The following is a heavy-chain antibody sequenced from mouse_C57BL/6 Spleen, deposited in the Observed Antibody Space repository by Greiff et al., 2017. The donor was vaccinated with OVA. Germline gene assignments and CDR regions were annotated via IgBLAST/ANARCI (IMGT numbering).Heavy chain of an antibody. Sequence: EVQLQESGPVLVKPGASVKMSCKASGYTFTDYYMNWVKPSHGKSLEWIGDINPYNGGTSYNQKVKGKATLSVDTTSSSAYMELNSLTSENSAVYYCARERDYDYAGGFAYWGQGTLVTVSA. V-gene: IGHV1-19*01. CDR3: ARERDYDYAGGFAY. J-gene: IGHJ3*01. CDR2: INPYNGGT. D-gene: IGHD2-4*01. CDR1: GYTFTDYY.